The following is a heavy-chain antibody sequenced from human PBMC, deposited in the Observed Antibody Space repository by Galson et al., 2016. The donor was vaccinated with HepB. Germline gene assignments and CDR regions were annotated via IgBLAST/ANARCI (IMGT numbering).Heavy chain of an antibody. V-gene: IGHV3-48*02. D-gene: IGHD1-14*01. CDR1: GFTLSNSA. CDR2: ISTSSSTI. Sequence: SLRLSCAASGFTLSNSAMSWVRQAPGKGLEWISYISTSSSTIYYADSVKGRFTISRDNAKNSLYLQMSSLRDEDTAIYFCARDGNHGYDMDYWGQGTLVTVSS. CDR3: ARDGNHGYDMDY. J-gene: IGHJ4*02.